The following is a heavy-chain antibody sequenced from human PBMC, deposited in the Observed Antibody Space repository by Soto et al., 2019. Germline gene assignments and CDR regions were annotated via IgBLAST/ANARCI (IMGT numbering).Heavy chain of an antibody. CDR3: VRANDNYDFWNNWSLDP. V-gene: IGHV4-4*02. J-gene: IGHJ5*02. D-gene: IGHD3-3*01. Sequence: SQTLSLTCVLSGGCINNNFWSSVRQPPGKGREWIGEIYQTGSINYNPSLRSRVTISVEKSKNQLSLKVHSVTAADPAFYYCVRANDNYDFWNNWSLDPWGQGTLVTVSS. CDR2: IYQTGSI. CDR1: GGCINNNF.